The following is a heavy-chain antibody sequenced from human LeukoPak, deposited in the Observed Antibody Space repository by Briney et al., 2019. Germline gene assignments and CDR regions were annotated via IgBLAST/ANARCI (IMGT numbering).Heavy chain of an antibody. CDR2: IRAYNGNT. V-gene: IGHV1-18*01. CDR1: GYTFTSYG. J-gene: IGHJ4*02. CDR3: ARSKQYYYDSSGYYEETD. D-gene: IGHD3-22*01. Sequence: GASVKVSCKASGYTFTSYGISRVRQAPGHGLEWMGWIRAYNGNTNYAQKLQGRVTMTTDTSTSTAYMELRSLRSDDTAVYYCARSKQYYYDSSGYYEETDWGQGTLVTVPS.